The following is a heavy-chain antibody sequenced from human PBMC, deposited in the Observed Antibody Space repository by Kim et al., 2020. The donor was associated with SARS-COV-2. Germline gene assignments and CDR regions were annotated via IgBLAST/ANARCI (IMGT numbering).Heavy chain of an antibody. D-gene: IGHD1-26*01. Sequence: SVKVSCKASGGTFSSYAISWVRQAPGQGLEWMGRIIPILGIANYAQKFQGRVTITADKSTSTAYMELSSLRSEDTAVYYCARDNVGAARNFDYWGKGTLVTVPS. J-gene: IGHJ4*02. CDR3: ARDNVGAARNFDY. CDR1: GGTFSSYA. V-gene: IGHV1-69*04. CDR2: IIPILGIA.